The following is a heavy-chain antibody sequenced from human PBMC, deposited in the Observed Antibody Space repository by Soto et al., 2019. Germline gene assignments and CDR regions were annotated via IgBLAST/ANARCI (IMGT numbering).Heavy chain of an antibody. D-gene: IGHD3-3*01. CDR3: AQDPHFWSHTYRYYGMDV. J-gene: IGHJ6*02. V-gene: IGHV3-30*18. Sequence: QVQLVESGGGVVQPGRSLRLSCAASGFTFSSYGMHWVRQAPGKGLEWVAVISYDGSNKYYADSVKGRFTISRDNSKNTLYLQMNSLRAEDTAVYYCAQDPHFWSHTYRYYGMDVWGQGTTVTVSS. CDR1: GFTFSSYG. CDR2: ISYDGSNK.